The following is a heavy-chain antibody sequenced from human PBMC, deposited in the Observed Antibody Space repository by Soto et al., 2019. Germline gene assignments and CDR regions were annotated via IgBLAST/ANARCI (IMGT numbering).Heavy chain of an antibody. V-gene: IGHV3-30*18. CDR3: AKAPNPNGSGWSRGYFDL. D-gene: IGHD6-19*01. CDR1: GFTFSSYG. J-gene: IGHJ2*01. Sequence: QVQLVESGGGVVQPGRSLRLSCAASGFTFSSYGMHWVRQAPGKGLEWVAVISYDGSNKYYADSVKGRFTISRNNSKNTRYLKMNSLRAEDTAVYYCAKAPNPNGSGWSRGYFDLWGRGTLVTVSS. CDR2: ISYDGSNK.